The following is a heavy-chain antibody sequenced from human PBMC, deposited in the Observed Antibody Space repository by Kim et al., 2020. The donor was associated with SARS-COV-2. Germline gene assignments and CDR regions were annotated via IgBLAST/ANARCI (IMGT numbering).Heavy chain of an antibody. D-gene: IGHD4-17*01. V-gene: IGHV3-49*03. Sequence: GGSLRLSCTASGFTSGDYAMSWFRQAPGKGLEWVGFIRSKAYGGTTEYAASVKGRFTISRDDSKSIAYLQMNSLKTEDTAVYYCTRDWAYSRSWFYGDYYHYFDYWGQGTLVTVSS. CDR1: GFTSGDYA. J-gene: IGHJ4*02. CDR2: IRSKAYGGTT. CDR3: TRDWAYSRSWFYGDYYHYFDY.